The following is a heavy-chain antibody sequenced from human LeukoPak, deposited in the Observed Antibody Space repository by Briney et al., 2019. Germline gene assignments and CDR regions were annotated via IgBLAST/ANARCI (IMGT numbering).Heavy chain of an antibody. D-gene: IGHD4-11*01. V-gene: IGHV3-30*18. CDR2: ISYDGSNK. CDR3: AKESKETTRYYFDS. Sequence: PGKSLRLSCAASGFTFRSYGMHWVCQAPGKGLEWVAVISYDGSNKYYVDSVKGRFTISRDSSKNTLYLQMNSLRAEDTAVYYCAKESKETTRYYFDSWGQGTLVTVSS. CDR1: GFTFRSYG. J-gene: IGHJ4*02.